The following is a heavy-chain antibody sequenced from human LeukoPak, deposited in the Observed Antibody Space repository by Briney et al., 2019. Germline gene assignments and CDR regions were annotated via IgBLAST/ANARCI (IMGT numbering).Heavy chain of an antibody. CDR2: IYTSGST. Sequence: SETPSLTCTVSGGSISSGSYYWSWIRQPAGKGLEWIGRIYTSGSTNYNPSLKSRVTISVDTSKNQFSLKLSSVTAADTAVYYCARGRWYCSSTSCYTHWFDPWGQGTLVTVSS. CDR1: GGSISSGSYY. D-gene: IGHD2-2*02. J-gene: IGHJ5*02. CDR3: ARGRWYCSSTSCYTHWFDP. V-gene: IGHV4-61*02.